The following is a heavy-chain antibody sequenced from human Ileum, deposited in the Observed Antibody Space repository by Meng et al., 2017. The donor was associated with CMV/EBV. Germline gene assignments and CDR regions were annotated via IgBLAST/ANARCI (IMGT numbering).Heavy chain of an antibody. CDR3: ARLSPKESYYYGMDV. CDR2: IYYSGST. V-gene: IGHV4-59*01. Sequence: SETLSLTCTVSGSSISSYYWSWIRQPPGKGLEWIGYIYYSGSTNYNPSLKSRVTISVDTSKNQFSLKLSSVTAADTAVYYCARLSPKESYYYGMDVWGQGTTVTVSS. CDR1: GSSISSYY. J-gene: IGHJ6*02. D-gene: IGHD2/OR15-2a*01.